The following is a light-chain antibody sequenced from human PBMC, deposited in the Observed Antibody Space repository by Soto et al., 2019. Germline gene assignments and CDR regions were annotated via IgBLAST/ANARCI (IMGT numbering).Light chain of an antibody. J-gene: IGKJ5*01. CDR3: QQSYNTPIT. CDR2: AAS. Sequence: EIQMTQSPSSLSASVGDRVTITCRASQSISSYLNWYQQKPGKAPKLLIYAASSLQSGVPSRFSGSGSGTDFTLTISGLEPADFATYFCQQSYNTPITFGQGTRLEIK. CDR1: QSISSY. V-gene: IGKV1-39*01.